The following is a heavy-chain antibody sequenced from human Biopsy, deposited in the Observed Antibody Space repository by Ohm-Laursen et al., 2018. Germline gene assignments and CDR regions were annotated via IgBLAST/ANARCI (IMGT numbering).Heavy chain of an antibody. Sequence: GTLSLTCTVSGGPIDSYYWSWIRQPPGKALEWIGYIYFTGRTSYNPSLKSRVAMSVNTSKKQFSLRLSSVTAADTAVYYCGRREVVITNDAFDLWGQGTMVVVSS. J-gene: IGHJ3*01. CDR1: GGPIDSYY. CDR2: IYFTGRT. D-gene: IGHD3-22*01. CDR3: GRREVVITNDAFDL. V-gene: IGHV4-59*08.